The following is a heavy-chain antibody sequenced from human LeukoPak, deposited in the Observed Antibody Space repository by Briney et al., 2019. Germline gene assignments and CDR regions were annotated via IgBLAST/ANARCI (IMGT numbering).Heavy chain of an antibody. D-gene: IGHD6-13*01. V-gene: IGHV1-69*13. CDR2: IIPIFGIA. J-gene: IGHJ4*02. Sequence: GASVKVSCKASGGTFSSYAISWVRQAPGQGLEWMGGIIPIFGIANYAQKFQGRVTITADESTSTAYMELSSLRSEDTAVYYCARDQIAAAGTVEFDYWGQGTLVTVSS. CDR3: ARDQIAAAGTVEFDY. CDR1: GGTFSSYA.